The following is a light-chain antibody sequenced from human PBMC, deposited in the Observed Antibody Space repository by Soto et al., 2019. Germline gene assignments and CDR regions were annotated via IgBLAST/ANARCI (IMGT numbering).Light chain of an antibody. Sequence: PSSLSASVGDRVTITCRASQTITNYLNWYQQQSGKAPKLLIYATDTLQSGVPSRFSGSGSGTEFTLTISSLQPDDFATYYCQHYNSYSEAFGQGTKVDIK. J-gene: IGKJ1*01. CDR1: QTITNY. CDR2: ATD. V-gene: IGKV1-5*01. CDR3: QHYNSYSEA.